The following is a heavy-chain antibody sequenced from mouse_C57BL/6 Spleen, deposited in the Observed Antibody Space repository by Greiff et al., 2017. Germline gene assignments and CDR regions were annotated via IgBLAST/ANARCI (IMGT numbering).Heavy chain of an antibody. V-gene: IGHV1-64*01. CDR1: GYTFTSYW. CDR2: IHPNSGST. Sequence: VLLQQPGAELVKPGASVKLSCKASGYTFTSYWMHWVKQRPGQGLEWIGMIHPNSGSTNYNEKFKSKATLTVDKSSSTAYMQLSSLTSEDSAVYYCARRGRRKPPYYYAMDYWGQGTSVTVSS. J-gene: IGHJ4*01. CDR3: ARRGRRKPPYYYAMDY.